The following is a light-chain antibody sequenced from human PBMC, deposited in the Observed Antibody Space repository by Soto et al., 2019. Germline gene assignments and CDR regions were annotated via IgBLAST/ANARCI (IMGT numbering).Light chain of an antibody. CDR2: AAS. CDR1: QSISNY. Sequence: DIQMTQSPSSLSASVGDRVTITCRASQSISNYLNWYQQKPGKAPKLLIYAASSLQSGVPSRFSGSGSGADFTLTNSSLQPEDFATYYCQQSYSTPLTFGGGTEVEIK. V-gene: IGKV1-39*01. CDR3: QQSYSTPLT. J-gene: IGKJ4*01.